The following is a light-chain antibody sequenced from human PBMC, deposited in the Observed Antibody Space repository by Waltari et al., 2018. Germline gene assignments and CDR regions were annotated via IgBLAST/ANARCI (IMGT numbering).Light chain of an antibody. Sequence: QSALTQPASVSGSPGQSITISCTGTSSDVGGYNYVSWYQQHPGKVPKLLIFDVSNRPSGVSNRFSGSKSGNTASLTISGLQAEDESDYYGCSFTSRSTWVFGGGTKLTVL. V-gene: IGLV2-14*01. CDR1: SSDVGGYNY. CDR3: CSFTSRSTWV. CDR2: DVS. J-gene: IGLJ3*02.